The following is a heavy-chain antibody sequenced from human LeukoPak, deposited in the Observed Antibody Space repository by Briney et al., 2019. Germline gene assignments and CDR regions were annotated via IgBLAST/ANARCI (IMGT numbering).Heavy chain of an antibody. CDR1: GFTFDDYA. Sequence: GGSLRLSCAASGFTFDDYAMHWVRQAPGKGLEWVSGISWNSGSRGYADSVKGRFTISRDNAKNSLYLQMNSLRAEDTALYYCAKDASYYYGSGSYYIPPPYFDYWGQGTLVTVSS. D-gene: IGHD3-10*01. J-gene: IGHJ4*02. CDR2: ISWNSGSR. V-gene: IGHV3-9*01. CDR3: AKDASYYYGSGSYYIPPPYFDY.